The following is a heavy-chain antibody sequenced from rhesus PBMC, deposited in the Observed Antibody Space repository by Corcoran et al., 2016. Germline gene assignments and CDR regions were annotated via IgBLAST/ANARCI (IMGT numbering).Heavy chain of an antibody. CDR2: IYGCAGRH. V-gene: IGHV4S14*01. Sequence: QVQLQESGPGLVKPSETLSLTCAVSGYSISSGYYWNWIRPPPGKGLEWIGSIYGCAGRHYLNPTHKSRDTLSVDTAKNQFSLKVSSVTAADTAVYYCARNNHYHTYFDYWGQGVLVTVSS. CDR1: GYSISSGYY. CDR3: ARNNHYHTYFDY. J-gene: IGHJ4*01. D-gene: IGHD3-9*01.